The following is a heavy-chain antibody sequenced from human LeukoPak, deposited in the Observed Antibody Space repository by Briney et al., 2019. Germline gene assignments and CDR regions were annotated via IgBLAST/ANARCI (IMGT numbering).Heavy chain of an antibody. J-gene: IGHJ4*02. Sequence: PGGSLRLSCAASGFTFSSYWMHWVRQAPGEGLVWVSRTNRDGSSTSYAASVKGRFSVSRDNSKNTLYLQMNSLRAEDTAVYYWARAPHGVTGYWGQGTLVTVSS. CDR3: ARAPHGVTGY. CDR1: GFTFSSYW. CDR2: TNRDGSST. D-gene: IGHD4-17*01. V-gene: IGHV3-74*01.